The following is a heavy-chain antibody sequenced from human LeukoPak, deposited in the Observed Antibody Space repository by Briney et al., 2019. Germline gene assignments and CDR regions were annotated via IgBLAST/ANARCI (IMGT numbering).Heavy chain of an antibody. CDR3: ARDEGGYSDY. V-gene: IGHV4-59*01. J-gene: IGHJ4*02. D-gene: IGHD6-13*01. CDR1: GGSISSYY. CDR2: IYYSGST. Sequence: SETLSLTCTDSGGSISSYYWSWIRQPPGKGLEWIGYIYYSGSTNYNPSLKSRVTISVDTSKNQFSLKLSSVTAADTAVYYCARDEGGYSDYWGQGTLVTVSS.